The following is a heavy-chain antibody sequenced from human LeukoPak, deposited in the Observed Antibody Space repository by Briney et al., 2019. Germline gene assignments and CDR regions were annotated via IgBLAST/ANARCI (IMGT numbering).Heavy chain of an antibody. Sequence: PSETLSLTCTVSGGSISSYYWSWIRQPPGKGLEWIGYIYYSGSTNYNPSLKSRVTISVDTSKNQFSLKLSSVTAADTAVYYCARDASIAAPRGWFDPWGQGTLVTVSS. V-gene: IGHV4-59*01. D-gene: IGHD6-6*01. CDR1: GGSISSYY. J-gene: IGHJ5*02. CDR3: ARDASIAAPRGWFDP. CDR2: IYYSGST.